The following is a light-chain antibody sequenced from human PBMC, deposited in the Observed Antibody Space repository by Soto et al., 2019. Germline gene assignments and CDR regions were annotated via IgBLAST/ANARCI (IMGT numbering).Light chain of an antibody. J-gene: IGKJ5*01. CDR2: AAS. Sequence: DIQMSQSPSSLSASVGDVVNITCRAGQSISKYINWYQQKPGKAPKLLIYAASSLESGVSSRFSGSGSGTEFTVTISSLQPEDFATYYCQQSYSAITFGQGTRLEI. CDR1: QSISKY. CDR3: QQSYSAIT. V-gene: IGKV1-39*01.